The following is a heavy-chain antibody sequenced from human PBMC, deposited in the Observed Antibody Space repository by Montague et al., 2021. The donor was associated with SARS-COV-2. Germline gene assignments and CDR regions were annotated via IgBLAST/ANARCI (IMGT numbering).Heavy chain of an antibody. CDR2: IYYSGST. J-gene: IGHJ6*02. Sequence: SETLSLTCTVSGGSISSSSYYWGWIRQPPGKGLEWIGSIYYSGSTYYNPSLKSRVTISVDTSKNQFSLKLSSVTAADTAVYYCAIQPVLLWFGELFRGGGMDVWAKGPRSPSP. V-gene: IGHV4-39*01. CDR1: GGSISSSSYY. CDR3: AIQPVLLWFGELFRGGGMDV. D-gene: IGHD3-10*01.